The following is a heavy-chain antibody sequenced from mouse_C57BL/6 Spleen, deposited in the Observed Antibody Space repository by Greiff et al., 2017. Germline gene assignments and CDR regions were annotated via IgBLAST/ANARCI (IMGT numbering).Heavy chain of an antibody. D-gene: IGHD2-4*01. CDR3: TLYYDYPFAY. Sequence: VQLQQSGAELVRPGASVKLSCTASGFNIKDDYMHWVKQRPEQGLEWIGWIDPENGDTEYASKFQGKATITADTSSNTAYLQLSSLTSADTAVYYCTLYYDYPFAYWGQGTLVTVSA. J-gene: IGHJ3*01. CDR1: GFNIKDDY. CDR2: IDPENGDT. V-gene: IGHV14-4*01.